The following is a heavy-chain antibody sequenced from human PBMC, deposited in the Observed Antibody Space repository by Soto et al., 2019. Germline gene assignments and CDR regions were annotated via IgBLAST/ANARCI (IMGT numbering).Heavy chain of an antibody. V-gene: IGHV4-34*01. CDR3: ARGSGIAVARRWFDP. CDR2: INHSGST. D-gene: IGHD6-19*01. J-gene: IGHJ5*02. CDR1: GGSFSGYY. Sequence: QVQLQQWGAGLLKPSETLSLTCAVYGGSFSGYYWSWIRQPPGKGLEWIGEINHSGSTNYNPSLKSRVTISVDTSKNQLSLKLSSVTAADTAVYYCARGSGIAVARRWFDPWGQGTLVTVSS.